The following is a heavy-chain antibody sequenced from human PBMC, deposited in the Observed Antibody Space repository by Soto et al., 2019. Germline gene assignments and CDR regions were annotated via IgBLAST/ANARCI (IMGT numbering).Heavy chain of an antibody. CDR2: ISSGGDNT. D-gene: IGHD3-22*01. V-gene: IGHV3-23*01. J-gene: IGHJ3*02. Sequence: EVPLLESGGGLRQPGGSLRLSCVASGYNFNKYAVSWVRQAPGKGLEWVSAISSGGDNTHYADSVKGRFTITRDNSKNMLYPEMNSLTVEDTAVYYCVRRAQYFDGTGFHAFDIWGQGTRVTVSS. CDR1: GYNFNKYA. CDR3: VRRAQYFDGTGFHAFDI.